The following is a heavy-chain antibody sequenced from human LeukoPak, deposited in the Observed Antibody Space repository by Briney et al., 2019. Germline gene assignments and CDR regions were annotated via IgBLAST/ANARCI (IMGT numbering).Heavy chain of an antibody. Sequence: SVKVSCKASGYTFTSYYIHWVRQAPGQGLEWMGIINPSGGSTSYAQKFQGRVTMSTDTSTSTAYMELRSLRFDDTAIYYCAKDWHILTGRNCFDPWGQGTLVTVSS. CDR3: AKDWHILTGRNCFDP. V-gene: IGHV1-46*01. CDR1: GYTFTSYY. D-gene: IGHD3-9*01. CDR2: INPSGGST. J-gene: IGHJ5*02.